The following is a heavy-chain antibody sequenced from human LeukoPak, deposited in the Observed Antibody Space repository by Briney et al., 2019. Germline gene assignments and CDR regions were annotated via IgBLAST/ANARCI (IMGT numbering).Heavy chain of an antibody. Sequence: SETLSLTCTVSGGSISSSSYYWGWIRQPPGKGLEWIGSIYYSGSTYYNPSLKSRVTISVDMSKSQFSLKLSSVTAADTAVYYCARGGARTGYFDYWGQGTLVTVSS. CDR3: ARGGARTGYFDY. D-gene: IGHD6-6*01. CDR2: IYYSGST. J-gene: IGHJ4*02. CDR1: GGSISSSSYY. V-gene: IGHV4-39*07.